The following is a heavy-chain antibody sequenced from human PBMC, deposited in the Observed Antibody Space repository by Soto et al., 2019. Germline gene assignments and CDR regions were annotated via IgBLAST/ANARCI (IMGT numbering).Heavy chain of an antibody. J-gene: IGHJ4*02. Sequence: SETLSLTCAVSGGSISSGGYSWSWIRQPPGKCLEWIGYIYHSGSTYYNPSLKSRVTISVDRSKNQFSLKLRSVTAADTAVYYCARAPNGDYFDYWGQGTLVTVSS. D-gene: IGHD4-17*01. CDR3: ARAPNGDYFDY. CDR2: IYHSGST. CDR1: GGSISSGGYS. V-gene: IGHV4-30-2*01.